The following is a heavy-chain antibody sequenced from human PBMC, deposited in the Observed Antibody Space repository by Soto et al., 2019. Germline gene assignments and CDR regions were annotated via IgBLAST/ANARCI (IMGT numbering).Heavy chain of an antibody. CDR3: ARVSGFYGSHYYAGMDV. CDR1: GFTFSDYY. D-gene: IGHD3-10*01. Sequence: QVQLVESGGGLVKPGGSLRLSCAASGFTFSDYYMSWIRQAPGKGLEWVSYISSSSSYTNYADSVQGRFTISRDKAKNSLYLHMHSLRAEATAVYYCARVSGFYGSHYYAGMDVWGQGTTVTVSS. J-gene: IGHJ6*02. CDR2: ISSSSSYT. V-gene: IGHV3-11*06.